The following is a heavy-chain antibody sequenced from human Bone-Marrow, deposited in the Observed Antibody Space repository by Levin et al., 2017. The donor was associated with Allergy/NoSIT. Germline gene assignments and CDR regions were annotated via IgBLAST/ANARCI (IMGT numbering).Heavy chain of an antibody. CDR3: ARVDFGHRGLTAYYTVDY. Sequence: ASVKVSCKASGYTFTSYQMHWVRQAPGGGLEWMGMIYTSGGRTNIAQKFQGRVTMSRDTSTSTVYLELRNLRSEDTAVYYGARVDFGHRGLTAYYTVDYWGQGTQVTVSS. CDR2: IYTSGGRT. D-gene: IGHD3-9*01. J-gene: IGHJ4*02. V-gene: IGHV1-46*01. CDR1: GYTFTSYQ.